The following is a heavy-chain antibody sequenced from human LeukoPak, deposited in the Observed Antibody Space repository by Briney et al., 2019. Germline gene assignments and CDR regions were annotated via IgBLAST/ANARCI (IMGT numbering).Heavy chain of an antibody. J-gene: IGHJ4*02. CDR3: AKDKRAGSASYLFDY. Sequence: GGSLRLSCAASGFPLSSYSINWVRQAPGKGLEWVSYINIDSITVNYADSVKGRFTISRDNAKNSLYLQMNSLRPEDTALYYCAKDKRAGSASYLFDYWGQGTLVTVSS. D-gene: IGHD3-10*01. CDR2: INIDSITV. V-gene: IGHV3-48*01. CDR1: GFPLSSYS.